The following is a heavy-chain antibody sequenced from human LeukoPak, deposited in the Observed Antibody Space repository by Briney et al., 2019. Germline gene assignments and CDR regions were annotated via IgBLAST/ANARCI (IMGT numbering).Heavy chain of an antibody. CDR1: GXTFSSHS. Sequence: LRLSCAASGXTFSSHSMNWVRQAPGQGLEWVSYITSSSSTIHYADSVKGRFTVSRDNAKNSLYLQMNTLRVEDTAVYYCVRGDSGSYPGFWGQGTLVTVSS. J-gene: IGHJ4*02. V-gene: IGHV3-48*04. CDR3: VRGDSGSYPGF. CDR2: ITSSSSTI. D-gene: IGHD1-26*01.